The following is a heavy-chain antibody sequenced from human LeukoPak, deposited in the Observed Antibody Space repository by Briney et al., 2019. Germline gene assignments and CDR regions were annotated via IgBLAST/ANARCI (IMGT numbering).Heavy chain of an antibody. D-gene: IGHD3-10*01. Sequence: GASVKVSCKASGYTFTSYGISWVRQAPGQGLEWMGWISAYNGNTNYAQKLQGRVTMTTDTSTSTAYMELRSLRSDDTAVYYCARAPDRLLWFGEPLDYWGQGTLVTVSS. J-gene: IGHJ4*02. V-gene: IGHV1-18*01. CDR2: ISAYNGNT. CDR3: ARAPDRLLWFGEPLDY. CDR1: GYTFTSYG.